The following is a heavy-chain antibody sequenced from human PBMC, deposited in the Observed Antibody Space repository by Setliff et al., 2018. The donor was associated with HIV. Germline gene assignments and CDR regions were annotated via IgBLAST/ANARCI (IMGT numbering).Heavy chain of an antibody. J-gene: IGHJ5*02. CDR3: ARGRTQWPNYNYFDP. CDR2: IYHSGNT. V-gene: IGHV4-39*01. D-gene: IGHD6-19*01. CDR1: GGPITSNTYF. Sequence: PSETLSLTCSVSGGPITSNTYFWDWIRQAPGKGLEWIGSIYHSGNTYYNPSLKSRVSISVDTSKRQFSLKLTSVTAADTAVYYCARGRTQWPNYNYFDPWGLGTLVTVSS.